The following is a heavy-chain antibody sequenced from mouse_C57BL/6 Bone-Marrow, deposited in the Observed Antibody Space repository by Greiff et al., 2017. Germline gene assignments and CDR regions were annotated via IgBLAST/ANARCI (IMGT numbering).Heavy chain of an antibody. Sequence: QVQLQQSGAELARPGASVKLSCKASGYTFTSYGISWVKQRTGQGLEWIGEIYPRSGNTYYNEKFKGKATLTADKSSSTAYMELRSLTSEDSAVYFCARLGIYYDYDVYWYFDVWGTGTTVTVSS. CDR2: IYPRSGNT. CDR3: ARLGIYYDYDVYWYFDV. D-gene: IGHD2-4*01. CDR1: GYTFTSYG. V-gene: IGHV1-81*01. J-gene: IGHJ1*03.